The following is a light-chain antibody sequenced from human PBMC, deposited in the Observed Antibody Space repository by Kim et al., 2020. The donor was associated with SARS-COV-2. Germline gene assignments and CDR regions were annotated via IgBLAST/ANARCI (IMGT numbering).Light chain of an antibody. CDR3: QQDYNLFT. V-gene: IGKV3D-7*01. Sequence: PGERATPSCRASRSVSSSYLTWYQQKPGQAPRLLIYGASTRATGIPARFSGSGSGTDFTLTISSLQPEDFAVYYCQQDYNLFTFGPGTKVDIK. J-gene: IGKJ3*01. CDR2: GAS. CDR1: RSVSSSY.